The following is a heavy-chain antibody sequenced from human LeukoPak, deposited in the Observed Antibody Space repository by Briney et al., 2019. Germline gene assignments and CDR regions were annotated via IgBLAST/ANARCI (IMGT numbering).Heavy chain of an antibody. D-gene: IGHD2-15*01. Sequence: PSQTLSLTCTVSGGSISSGSYYWSWIRQPAGKGLEWIGRIYTSGSTNYNPSLKSPVTLSVDTSKNQFSLKLSSVTAADTAVYYCAREVVAAATAFDPWGQGTLVTVSS. CDR1: GGSISSGSYY. CDR2: IYTSGST. CDR3: AREVVAAATAFDP. V-gene: IGHV4-61*02. J-gene: IGHJ5*02.